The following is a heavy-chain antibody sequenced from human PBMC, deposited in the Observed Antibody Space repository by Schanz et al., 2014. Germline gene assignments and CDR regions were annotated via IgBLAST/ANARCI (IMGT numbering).Heavy chain of an antibody. CDR3: ARGRVLES. D-gene: IGHD1-1*01. Sequence: EVQLVESGGGLVQPGGSLRLSCAASGFTFSAYYMDWVRQAPGKGLEWVANIKKDGSEKYYVDSVKGRFTISRDNAKNSLFLQMNSLRPEDTAVYYCARGRVLESWGQGTPVTVSS. CDR2: IKKDGSEK. CDR1: GFTFSAYY. V-gene: IGHV3-7*01. J-gene: IGHJ5*02.